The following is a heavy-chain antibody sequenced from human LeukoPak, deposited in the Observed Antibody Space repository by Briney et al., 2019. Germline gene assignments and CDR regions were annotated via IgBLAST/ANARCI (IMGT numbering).Heavy chain of an antibody. J-gene: IGHJ6*02. CDR2: ISSSSSYI. CDR3: ARDEVLTGYHHYYGMDV. V-gene: IGHV3-21*01. D-gene: IGHD1-14*01. CDR1: GFTFSSYS. Sequence: GGSLRLSCAASGFTFSSYSMNWVRQAPGKGLEWVSSISSSSSYIYYADSVKGRFTISRDNAKNSLYLQMNSLRAEDTAVYYCARDEVLTGYHHYYGMDVWGQRTTVTVSS.